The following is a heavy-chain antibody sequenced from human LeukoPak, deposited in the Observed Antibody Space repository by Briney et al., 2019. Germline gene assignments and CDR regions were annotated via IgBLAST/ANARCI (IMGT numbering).Heavy chain of an antibody. V-gene: IGHV1-2*02. J-gene: IGHJ4*02. CDR3: ARDREDIVVVVAATNGVDY. CDR2: INPNSGGT. Sequence: ASVKVSCKASGYTFTGYYMHWVRQAPGQGLEWMGWINPNSGGTNYAQKFQGRVTMTRDTPISTAYMELSRLRSDDMAVYYCARDREDIVVVVAATNGVDYWGQGTLVTVSS. CDR1: GYTFTGYY. D-gene: IGHD2-15*01.